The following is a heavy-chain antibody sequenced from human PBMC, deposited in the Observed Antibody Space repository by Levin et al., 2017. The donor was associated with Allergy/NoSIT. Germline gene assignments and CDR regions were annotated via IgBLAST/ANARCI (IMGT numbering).Heavy chain of an antibody. D-gene: IGHD2-8*02. V-gene: IGHV3-48*02. CDR2: ISSGSSTM. CDR3: ATSGGVHWYYLDY. CDR1: GFSFRTHT. J-gene: IGHJ4*02. Sequence: GGSLRLSCAASGFSFRTHTMNWVRQAPGKGLEWLSYISSGSSTMFYADSVKGRFTISRDNAKNSLYLQMNSLRDEDTAMYHCATSGGVHWYYLDYWGQGTLVTVSS.